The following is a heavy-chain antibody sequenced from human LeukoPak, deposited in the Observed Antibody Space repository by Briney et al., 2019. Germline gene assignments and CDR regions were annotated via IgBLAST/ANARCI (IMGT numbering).Heavy chain of an antibody. CDR2: ISTYYGNT. Sequence: RASVKVSCKASGYTFTSYGFSWVRQAPGQGLGWMGWISTYYGNTNYAQKLQDRVTMTTDTSTGTAYMELTSLRSDDTAVYYCARVYSTNYYGSGDRPFLFDYWGQGTVVTVSS. CDR3: ARVYSTNYYGSGDRPFLFDY. CDR1: GYTFTSYG. D-gene: IGHD3-10*01. J-gene: IGHJ4*02. V-gene: IGHV1-18*01.